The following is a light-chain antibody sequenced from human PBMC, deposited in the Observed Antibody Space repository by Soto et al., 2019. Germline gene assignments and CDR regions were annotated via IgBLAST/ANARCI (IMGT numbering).Light chain of an antibody. V-gene: IGKV1-39*01. CDR1: QSISTY. CDR2: ATS. J-gene: IGKJ2*01. CDR3: QQTYTTPPFT. Sequence: DIQMTQSPSSLSASVGDRVTITCRASQSISTYLNWYQQKPGRAPNLLIYATSTLQSGVPSRFSGSGSGTDFTLTISSLQPEDFATYYCQQTYTTPPFTFGQGTKVDI.